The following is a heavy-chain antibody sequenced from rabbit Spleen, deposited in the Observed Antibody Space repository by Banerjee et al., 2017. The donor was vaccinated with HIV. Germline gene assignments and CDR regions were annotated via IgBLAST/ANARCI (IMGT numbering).Heavy chain of an antibody. V-gene: IGHV1S40*01. D-gene: IGHD1-1*01. CDR2: LLTGDGNT. Sequence: QQLEESGGDLVKPGASLTLTCTASGIDFNSNYYMWWVRQAPGKGLEWIGGLLTGDGNTYYASWAKGRFTISKTSSTTVTLQLNSLTAADTATYFCATHINGGAYGMDLWGPGTLVTVS. CDR3: ATHINGGAYGMDL. J-gene: IGHJ6*01. CDR1: GIDFNSNYY.